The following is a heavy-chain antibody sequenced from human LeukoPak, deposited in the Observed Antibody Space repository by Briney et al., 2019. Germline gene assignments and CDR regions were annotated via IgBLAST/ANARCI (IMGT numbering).Heavy chain of an antibody. CDR3: ARDAGGSSLHYFDY. J-gene: IGHJ4*02. CDR1: GFTVSSNY. CDR2: IYSGGST. Sequence: GGSLRLSCAASGFTVSSNYMSWVRQAPGKGLEWVSVIYSGGSTYYADSVKGRFTISRHNSKNTLYLQMNSLRAEDTAVYYCARDAGGSSLHYFDYWGQGTLVTVSS. D-gene: IGHD6-13*01. V-gene: IGHV3-53*04.